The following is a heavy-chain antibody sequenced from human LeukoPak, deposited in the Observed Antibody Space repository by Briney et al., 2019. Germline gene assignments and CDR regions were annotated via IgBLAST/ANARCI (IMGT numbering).Heavy chain of an antibody. CDR3: AREANAFDI. J-gene: IGHJ3*02. CDR2: IAYDESFK. CDR1: GFTLSSYT. V-gene: IGHV3-30*07. Sequence: GGSLRLSCAASGFTLSSYTMHWVRQAPGKGLEWVALIAYDESFKYYADSVRGRITISRDSAKTTLYLQMNSLRTEDTAVYYCAREANAFDIWGQGTVATVSS.